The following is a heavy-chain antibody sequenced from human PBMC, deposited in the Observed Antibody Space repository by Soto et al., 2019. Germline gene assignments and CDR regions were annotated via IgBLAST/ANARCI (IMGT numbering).Heavy chain of an antibody. CDR1: GFTFDTCA. D-gene: IGHD2-21*01. V-gene: IGHV3-23*01. J-gene: IGHJ4*02. Sequence: EVQLLESGGGLVQPGGSLRLSCAASGFTFDTCAMTWVRQAPGKGLEWVSSISKSGVNIYYADSVKGRFTISRDNSKNTLFLQMNILSDDDTAVYDCAKTCVGMTILWEWGEGTLVAVSS. CDR2: ISKSGVNI. CDR3: AKTCVGMTILWE.